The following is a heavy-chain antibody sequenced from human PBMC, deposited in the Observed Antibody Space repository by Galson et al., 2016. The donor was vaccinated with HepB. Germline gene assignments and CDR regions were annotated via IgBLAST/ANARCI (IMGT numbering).Heavy chain of an antibody. D-gene: IGHD3-22*01. CDR1: GYNFTSYG. CDR3: ARVTKVKYYDSSGPPFDY. V-gene: IGHV1-18*01. CDR2: ISAYNGDT. Sequence: SVKVSCKASGYNFTSYGISWVRQAPGQGLEWMGWISAYNGDTNYAQKLQGRVTMTTDTSTSTAYMELRRLRSDDTAVYYCARVTKVKYYDSSGPPFDYWGQGTLVTVSS. J-gene: IGHJ4*02.